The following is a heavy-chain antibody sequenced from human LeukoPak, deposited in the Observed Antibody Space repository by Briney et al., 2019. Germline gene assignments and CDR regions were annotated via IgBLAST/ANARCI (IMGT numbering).Heavy chain of an antibody. CDR1: GGSISSYY. CDR2: IYYSGST. Sequence: SETLSLTCTVSGGSISSYYWSWIRQPPGKGLEWIGYIYYSGSTNYNPSLKSRVTISVDTSKNQFSLKLSSVTAPDTAVYYCARVRILVDTAMEGFDPWGQGTLVTVSS. CDR3: ARVRILVDTAMEGFDP. J-gene: IGHJ5*02. D-gene: IGHD5-18*01. V-gene: IGHV4-59*01.